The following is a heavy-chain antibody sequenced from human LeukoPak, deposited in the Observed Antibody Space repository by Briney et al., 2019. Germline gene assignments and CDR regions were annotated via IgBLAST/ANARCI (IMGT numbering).Heavy chain of an antibody. D-gene: IGHD2-21*01. CDR1: GFTFNNYW. V-gene: IGHV3-7*03. CDR2: IKQDGSGL. J-gene: IGHJ5*02. Sequence: PGGSLRLSCAASGFTFNNYWMSWVRQAPGKGLEWVANIKQDGSGLYYVESVKGRFTISRDNAKNTLYLQMNSLRAEDTAVYYCAKHTFPAGRANWFDPWGQGTLVTVSS. CDR3: AKHTFPAGRANWFDP.